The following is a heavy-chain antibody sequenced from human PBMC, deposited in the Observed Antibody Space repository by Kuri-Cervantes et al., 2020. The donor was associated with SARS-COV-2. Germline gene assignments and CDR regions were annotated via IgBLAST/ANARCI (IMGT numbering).Heavy chain of an antibody. CDR1: GYTFTSYD. CDR3: ARGDIVVVPRPYYYYMDV. D-gene: IGHD2-2*01. V-gene: IGHV1-69*05. J-gene: IGHJ6*03. Sequence: SVKVSCKASGYTFTSYDINWVRQATGQGLEWMGGIIPIFGTANYAQKFQGRVTITTDESTSTAYMELSSLRSEDTAVYYCARGDIVVVPRPYYYYMDVWGKGTTVTVSS. CDR2: IIPIFGTA.